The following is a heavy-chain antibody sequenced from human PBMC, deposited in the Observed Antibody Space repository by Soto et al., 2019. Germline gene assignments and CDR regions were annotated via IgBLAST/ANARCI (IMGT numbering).Heavy chain of an antibody. D-gene: IGHD4-4*01. V-gene: IGHV1-18*01. CDR3: AKTDYSNYGLPPDYYGMDV. Sequence: SVKTSFKASGGTFRSYAIGWARQLPGQGLEWMGWISAYNGNTNYAQKLQGRVTMTTDTSTSTAYMELRSLRSDDTAVYYCAKTDYSNYGLPPDYYGMDVWGQATTVTVSS. J-gene: IGHJ6*02. CDR2: ISAYNGNT. CDR1: GGTFRSYA.